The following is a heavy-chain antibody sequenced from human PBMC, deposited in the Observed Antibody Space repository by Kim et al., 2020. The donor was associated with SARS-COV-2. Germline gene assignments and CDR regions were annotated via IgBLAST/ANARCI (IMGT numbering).Heavy chain of an antibody. CDR3: AREMAGKYYFDY. V-gene: IGHV1-46*01. J-gene: IGHJ4*02. CDR1: GYTFTSYL. CDR2: INPSNGDT. Sequence: ASVKVSCKASGYTFTSYLIHWVRQAPGQGLEYMGIINPSNGDTHYAQKFQGRVTMTRDTSTSTVYMELSSLRSEDTAVYYCAREMAGKYYFDYWGQGTL.